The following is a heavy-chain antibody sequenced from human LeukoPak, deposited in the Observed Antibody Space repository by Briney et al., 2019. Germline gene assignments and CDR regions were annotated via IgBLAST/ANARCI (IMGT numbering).Heavy chain of an antibody. CDR1: GGSISSGSYY. V-gene: IGHV4-61*02. J-gene: IGHJ6*02. Sequence: PSQTLSLTCTVSGGSISSGSYYWSWIRQPAGKGLEWIGRIYTSGSTNHNPSLKSRVTISVDTSKNQFSLKLSSVTAADTAVYYCARGDSYGEYPYYYYGMDVWGQGTTVTVSS. D-gene: IGHD4-17*01. CDR3: ARGDSYGEYPYYYYGMDV. CDR2: IYTSGST.